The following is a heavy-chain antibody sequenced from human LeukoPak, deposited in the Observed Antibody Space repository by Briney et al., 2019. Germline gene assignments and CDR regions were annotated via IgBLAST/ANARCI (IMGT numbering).Heavy chain of an antibody. CDR1: GGSISSGGYY. D-gene: IGHD5-12*01. J-gene: IGHJ4*02. V-gene: IGHV4-31*03. CDR3: VVATILDFYFDY. Sequence: SETLSLTCTVAGGSISSGGYYWSWSRQHPGKGLEWIGYIYYSGSTYYNPSLKSRVTISVDTSKNQFSLTLSSVTAADTAVYYCVVATILDFYFDYWGQGTLVTVSS. CDR2: IYYSGST.